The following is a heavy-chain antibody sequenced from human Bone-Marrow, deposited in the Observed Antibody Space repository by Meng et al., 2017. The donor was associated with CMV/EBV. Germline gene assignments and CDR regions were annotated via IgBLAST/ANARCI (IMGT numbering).Heavy chain of an antibody. J-gene: IGHJ6*02. V-gene: IGHV3-15*01. CDR2: IKSKTDGGTT. Sequence: GESLKISCAASGFTFSNAWMSWVRQAPGKGLEWVGRIKSKTDGGTTDYAAPVKGRFTISRDDSKNTLYLQMNSLKTEDTAVYYCARDREDRRLSSSWFYYGMDVWGQGTTVTVSS. CDR3: ARDREDRRLSSSWFYYGMDV. CDR1: GFTFSNAW. D-gene: IGHD6-13*01.